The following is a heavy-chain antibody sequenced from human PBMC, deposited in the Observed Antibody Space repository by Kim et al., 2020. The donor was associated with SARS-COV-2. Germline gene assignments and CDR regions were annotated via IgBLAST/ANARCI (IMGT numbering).Heavy chain of an antibody. Sequence: STTGYADSVEGRFTISRDNAKNTLYLQMNSLRVEDTAVYYCARGRRSSDYWGQGTLVTVSS. J-gene: IGHJ4*02. CDR2: STT. V-gene: IGHV3-74*01. CDR3: ARGRRSSDY.